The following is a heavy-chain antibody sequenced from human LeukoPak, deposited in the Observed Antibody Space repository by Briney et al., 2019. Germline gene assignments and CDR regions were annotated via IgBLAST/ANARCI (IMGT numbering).Heavy chain of an antibody. CDR1: GFTFTVAW. J-gene: IGHJ4*02. Sequence: GGSLRLSCAASGFTFTVAWMTWVRQAPGKGLEWVANIKQDGSEKYYVDSVKGRFTISRDNAKNSLYLQMNSLRAEDTAVYYCARGGSSWAPWGQGTLVTVSS. CDR3: ARGGSSWAP. V-gene: IGHV3-7*01. D-gene: IGHD6-13*01. CDR2: IKQDGSEK.